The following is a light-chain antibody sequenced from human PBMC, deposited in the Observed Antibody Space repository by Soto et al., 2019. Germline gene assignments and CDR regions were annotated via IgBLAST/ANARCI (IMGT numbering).Light chain of an antibody. J-gene: IGKJ5*01. V-gene: IGKV3-11*01. CDR2: DAY. CDR3: QQRHMWPIT. Sequence: EIVLTQSPATLSLSPGERATLSCRASQSFRGLLAWYQQKPGQAPRLLIYDAYNRATGIPPRFSGSGSGTDFTLTISSIEPEDSAVYYCQQRHMWPITCGQGTRREIK. CDR1: QSFRGL.